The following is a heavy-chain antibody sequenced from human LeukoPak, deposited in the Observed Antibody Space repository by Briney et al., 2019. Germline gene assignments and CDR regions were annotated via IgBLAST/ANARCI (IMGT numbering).Heavy chain of an antibody. CDR2: IWYDGSNK. Sequence: PGRSLRLSCAASGFTFSNYGMHWVRQAPGKGLEWVAVIWYDGSNKYYADSVKGRFTISRDNSKNTLYLQMNSLRAEDTAVYYCARDLEYRHMDYWGQGTLATVSS. V-gene: IGHV3-33*01. CDR3: ARDLEYRHMDY. D-gene: IGHD2/OR15-2a*01. J-gene: IGHJ4*02. CDR1: GFTFSNYG.